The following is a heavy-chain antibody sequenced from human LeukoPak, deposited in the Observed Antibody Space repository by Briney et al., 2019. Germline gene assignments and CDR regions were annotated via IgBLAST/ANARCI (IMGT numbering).Heavy chain of an antibody. Sequence: GGSLRLSCAASGFTFSSYAMSWVRQAPGKGLEWVSAISGGGVGTYYADSVKGRFTISRDNSKNTLYLQMNSLRAEDTAVYYCAKDRVDYGGWFDPWGQGTLVTVSS. J-gene: IGHJ5*02. D-gene: IGHD4-23*01. CDR1: GFTFSSYA. CDR2: ISGGGVGT. V-gene: IGHV3-23*01. CDR3: AKDRVDYGGWFDP.